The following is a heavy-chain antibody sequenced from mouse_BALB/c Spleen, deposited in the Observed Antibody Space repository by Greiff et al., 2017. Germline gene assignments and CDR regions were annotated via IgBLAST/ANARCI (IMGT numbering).Heavy chain of an antibody. CDR2: IWGDGST. Sequence: VQLVESGPGLVAPSQSLSITCTVSGFSLTGYGVNWVRQPPGKGLEWLGMIWGDGSTDYNSALKSRLSISKDNSKSQVILKMNSLQTDDTARYYCARDSGSSSYYFDYWGQGTTLTVSS. CDR1: GFSLTGYG. CDR3: ARDSGSSSYYFDY. D-gene: IGHD1-1*01. V-gene: IGHV2-6-7*01. J-gene: IGHJ2*01.